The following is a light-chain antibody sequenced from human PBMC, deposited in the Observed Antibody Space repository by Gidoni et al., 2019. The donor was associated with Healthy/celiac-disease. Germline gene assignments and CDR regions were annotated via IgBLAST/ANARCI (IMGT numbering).Light chain of an antibody. Sequence: EIVMTQSPATLSVSPGERATLSCRACHSVSSNLDWYQQKPGQAPKLLIYVASTRATGIPDRFNGSGSGTEFTLTISSLQSEDFAVYYCQQYNNCPATFGQGTKLEIK. J-gene: IGKJ2*01. CDR3: QQYNNCPAT. CDR1: HSVSSN. V-gene: IGKV3-15*01. CDR2: VAS.